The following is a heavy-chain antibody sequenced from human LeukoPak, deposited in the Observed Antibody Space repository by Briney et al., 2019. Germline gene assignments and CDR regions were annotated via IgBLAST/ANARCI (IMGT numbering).Heavy chain of an antibody. Sequence: ASVKVSCKASGGTFSSYAISWVRQAPGQGLEWMGGIIPIFGTASYAQKFQGRVTITADESTSTAYMELSSLRSEDTAVYYCASPEGGYSYGYVYWGQGALVTVSS. CDR3: ASPEGGYSYGYVY. D-gene: IGHD5-18*01. CDR1: GGTFSSYA. J-gene: IGHJ4*02. V-gene: IGHV1-69*13. CDR2: IIPIFGTA.